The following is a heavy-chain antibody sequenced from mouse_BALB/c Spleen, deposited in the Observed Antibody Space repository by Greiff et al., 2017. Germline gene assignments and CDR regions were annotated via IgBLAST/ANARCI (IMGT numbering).Heavy chain of an antibody. CDR1: GDSITSGY. V-gene: IGHV3-8*02. Sequence: EVKLMESGPSLVKPSQTLSLTCSVTGDSITSGYWNWIRKFPGNKLEYMGYISYSGSTYYNPSLISRISITRDTSKNQYYLQLNAVTAEDTATDCCARIYDGYFAYWGEGTLVTVAA. D-gene: IGHD2-3*01. CDR2: ISYSGST. J-gene: IGHJ3*01. CDR3: ARIYDGYFAY.